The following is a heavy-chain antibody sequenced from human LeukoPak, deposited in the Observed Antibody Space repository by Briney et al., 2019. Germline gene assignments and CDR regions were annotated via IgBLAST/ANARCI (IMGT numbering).Heavy chain of an antibody. Sequence: QPGGSLRLSCAASGFTFSSYAMSWVRQAPGKGLEWVSAISGSGGSTYYADSVKGRFTISRDNSKNTLYLQMNSLRAEDTAVYYCARIKRENIAAAGTVDYWGQGTLVTVSS. CDR1: GFTFSSYA. D-gene: IGHD6-13*01. J-gene: IGHJ4*02. V-gene: IGHV3-23*01. CDR3: ARIKRENIAAAGTVDY. CDR2: ISGSGGST.